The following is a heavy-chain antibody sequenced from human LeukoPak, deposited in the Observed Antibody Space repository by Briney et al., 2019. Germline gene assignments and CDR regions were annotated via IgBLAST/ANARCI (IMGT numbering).Heavy chain of an antibody. V-gene: IGHV1-2*02. J-gene: IGHJ4*02. Sequence: ASVKVSCKASGGTFSSYAISWVRQAPGQGLEWMGWINPNSGVTKYAQKFQGRVSMTRDMSISTAYMELSSLRSDDTAVYYCARDKSTTVRFLQYYWGQGTLVTVSS. D-gene: IGHD3-3*01. CDR3: ARDKSTTVRFLQYY. CDR2: INPNSGVT. CDR1: GGTFSSYA.